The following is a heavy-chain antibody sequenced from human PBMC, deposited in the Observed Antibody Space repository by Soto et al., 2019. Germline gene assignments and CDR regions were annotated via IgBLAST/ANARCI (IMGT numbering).Heavy chain of an antibody. CDR3: ARDYYDDYDYYYYGMDV. CDR1: GFTFSSYA. J-gene: IGHJ6*02. V-gene: IGHV3-30-3*01. CDR2: ISYDGSNK. D-gene: IGHD4-17*01. Sequence: LRLSCAASGFTFSSYAMHWVRQAPGKGLEWVAVISYDGSNKYYADSVKGRFTISRDNSKNTLYLQMNSLRAEDTAVYYCARDYYDDYDYYYYGMDVWGQGTTVTVSS.